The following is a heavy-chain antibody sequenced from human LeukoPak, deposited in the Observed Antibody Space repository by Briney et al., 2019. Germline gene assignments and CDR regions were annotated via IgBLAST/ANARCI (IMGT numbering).Heavy chain of an antibody. D-gene: IGHD4-11*01. CDR3: ARAFTVRSRIDY. Sequence: ASVKVSCKASGYTFTTYYMHWVRQAPGQGLEWMGIINPRGGSTTYAQKFQGRVTMTRDTSTSTVYMELSSLRSEDTAVFFCARAFTVRSRIDYWGQGTLVTVSS. CDR2: INPRGGST. CDR1: GYTFTTYY. J-gene: IGHJ4*02. V-gene: IGHV1-46*01.